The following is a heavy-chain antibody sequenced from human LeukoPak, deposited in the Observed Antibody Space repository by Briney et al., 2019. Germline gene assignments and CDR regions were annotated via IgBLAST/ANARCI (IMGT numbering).Heavy chain of an antibody. D-gene: IGHD3-3*01. Sequence: SETLSLTCTVSGGSISSYYWSWIRQPPGKGLEWIGYIYYSGSTNYNPSLKSRVTISVDTSKNQFSLKLSSVTAADTAVYYCARRIFGVEDYWGQGTLVTVSS. CDR1: GGSISSYY. V-gene: IGHV4-59*08. CDR3: ARRIFGVEDY. J-gene: IGHJ4*02. CDR2: IYYSGST.